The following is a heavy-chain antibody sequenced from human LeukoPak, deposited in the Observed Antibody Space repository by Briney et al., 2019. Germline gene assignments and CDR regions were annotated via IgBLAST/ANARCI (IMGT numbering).Heavy chain of an antibody. D-gene: IGHD3-3*01. CDR3: ARGWNYMDV. J-gene: IGHJ6*03. V-gene: IGHV4-39*07. Sequence: SETLSLTCTVSGDSISSSSYYWVWIRQTPGKGLEWIGNISYSGSTYYNPSLKSRVIISVDTSKSQFSLKLSSVTAADTAVYYCARGWNYMDVWGKGTTVTVSS. CDR2: ISYSGST. CDR1: GDSISSSSYY.